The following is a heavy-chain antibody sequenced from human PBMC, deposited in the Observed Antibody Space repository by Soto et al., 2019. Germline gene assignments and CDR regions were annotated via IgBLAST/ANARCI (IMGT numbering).Heavy chain of an antibody. CDR1: GFTFSSYA. CDR3: AKDWDSSGWYYNGGDY. D-gene: IGHD6-19*01. V-gene: IGHV3-23*01. Sequence: EVQLLESGGGLVQPGGSLRLSCAASGFTFSSYAMSWVRQAPGKGLEWVSAISGSGGSTYYADSVKGRFTISRDNSKNTLYLQMNSLRAEDTAVYYCAKDWDSSGWYYNGGDYWGQGTLVTVSS. J-gene: IGHJ4*02. CDR2: ISGSGGST.